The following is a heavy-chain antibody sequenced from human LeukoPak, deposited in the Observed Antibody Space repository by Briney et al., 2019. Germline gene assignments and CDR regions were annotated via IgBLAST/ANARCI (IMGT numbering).Heavy chain of an antibody. D-gene: IGHD3-10*01. Sequence: GGSLRLSCAASGFTFSDYYMSWIRQAPGKGLEWVGGIKSKTDGGTTDYAAPVKGSFTSSRSDSKNTLYLQMMSLKAKDKSVCYCTADYPGNYWGQGTLVTVSS. CDR2: IKSKTDGGTT. V-gene: IGHV3-15*01. CDR3: TADYPGNY. J-gene: IGHJ4*02. CDR1: GFTFSDYY.